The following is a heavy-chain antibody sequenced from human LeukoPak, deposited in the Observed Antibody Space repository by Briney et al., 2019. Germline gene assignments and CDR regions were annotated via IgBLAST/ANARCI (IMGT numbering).Heavy chain of an antibody. CDR1: GFTFSSYA. J-gene: IGHJ4*02. D-gene: IGHD3-10*01. V-gene: IGHV3-33*08. Sequence: GGSLRLSCAASGFTFSSYAIHWVRQAPGKGLEWVAVIWYDGSNKDYADSVKGRFTISRDNSKNTLYLQMNGLRAEDTALYYCARDGWGSGNFDYWGQGTLVTVSS. CDR3: ARDGWGSGNFDY. CDR2: IWYDGSNK.